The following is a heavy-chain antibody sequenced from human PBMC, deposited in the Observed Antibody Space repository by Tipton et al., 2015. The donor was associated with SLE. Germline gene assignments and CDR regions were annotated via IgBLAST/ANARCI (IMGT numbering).Heavy chain of an antibody. J-gene: IGHJ4*02. CDR3: SRGGVGGYDYFDY. D-gene: IGHD5-12*01. CDR2: TDYSGYT. V-gene: IGHV4-59*11. Sequence: TLSLTCTVSGGSISGHYWSWIRQPPGKGLEWIGHTDYSGYTNPNPSPKSRVTMSLDTSKNQFSLKLSSVTAADTAFYYCSRGGVGGYDYFDYWGQGTLVTVSS. CDR1: GGSISGHY.